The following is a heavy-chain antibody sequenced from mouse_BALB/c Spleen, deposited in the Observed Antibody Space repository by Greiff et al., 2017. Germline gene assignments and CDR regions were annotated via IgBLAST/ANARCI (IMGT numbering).Heavy chain of an antibody. CDR2: IDPANGNT. V-gene: IGHV14-3*02. CDR1: GFNIKDTY. CDR3: ARNKYGTWFAY. Sequence: EVKLMESGAELVKPGASVKLSCTASGFNIKDTYMHWVKQRPEQGLEWIGRIDPANGNTKYDPKFQGKATITADTSSNTAYLQLSSLTSEDTAVYYCARNKYGTWFAYWGQGTLVTVSA. D-gene: IGHD2-10*02. J-gene: IGHJ3*01.